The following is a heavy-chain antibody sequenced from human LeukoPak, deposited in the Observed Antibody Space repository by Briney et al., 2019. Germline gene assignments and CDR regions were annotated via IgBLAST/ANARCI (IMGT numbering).Heavy chain of an antibody. V-gene: IGHV3-30*02. J-gene: IGHJ4*02. Sequence: GGSLRLSCAASGFTFSSYGMHWVRQAPGKGLEWVAFIRYGGSNKYYADSVKGRFTISRDNSKNTLYLQMNSLRAEDTAVYYCAKDLLLWFGESEENWGQGTLVTVSS. CDR2: IRYGGSNK. D-gene: IGHD3-10*01. CDR1: GFTFSSYG. CDR3: AKDLLLWFGESEEN.